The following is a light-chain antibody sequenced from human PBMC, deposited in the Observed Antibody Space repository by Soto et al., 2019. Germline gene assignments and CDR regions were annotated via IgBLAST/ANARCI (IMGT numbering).Light chain of an antibody. CDR2: KAS. CDR1: QTISSW. V-gene: IGKV1-5*03. Sequence: SIADRVTTTCLASQTISSWLAWYQQKPGKAPKLLIYKASTLKSGVPSRVSGSGSGTEFTLTITSLQPEDLAAYYCEPYYSYSEAFGLGTKVDI. CDR3: EPYYSYSEA. J-gene: IGKJ1*01.